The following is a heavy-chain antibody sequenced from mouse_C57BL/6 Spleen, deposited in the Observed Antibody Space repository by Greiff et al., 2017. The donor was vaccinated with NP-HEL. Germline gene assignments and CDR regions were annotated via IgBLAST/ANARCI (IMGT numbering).Heavy chain of an antibody. J-gene: IGHJ3*01. CDR3: ARPHYYGSSYGFAY. CDR2: ISDGGSYT. D-gene: IGHD1-1*01. Sequence: EVHLVESGGGLVKPGGSLKLSCAASGFTFSSYAMSWVRQTPEKRLEWVATISDGGSYTYYPDNVKGRFTISRDNAKNNLYLQMSHLKSEDTAMYYCARPHYYGSSYGFAYWGQGTLVTVSA. CDR1: GFTFSSYA. V-gene: IGHV5-4*01.